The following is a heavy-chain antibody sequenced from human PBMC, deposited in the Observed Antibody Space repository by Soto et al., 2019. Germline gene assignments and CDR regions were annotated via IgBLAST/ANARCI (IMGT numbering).Heavy chain of an antibody. CDR3: ARGQTSNDWFDP. Sequence: QVQLQQWGAGLLKSSETLSLTCAVYGGSFSDYYWSWIRQAPGRGLEWIGEINRSGKTNYNPSLKSRVTMVVDTSKNQFSLKVSSVTAAHTAVYYCARGQTSNDWFDPWGQGNLVTVSS. J-gene: IGHJ5*02. CDR1: GGSFSDYY. V-gene: IGHV4-34*01. D-gene: IGHD7-27*01. CDR2: INRSGKT.